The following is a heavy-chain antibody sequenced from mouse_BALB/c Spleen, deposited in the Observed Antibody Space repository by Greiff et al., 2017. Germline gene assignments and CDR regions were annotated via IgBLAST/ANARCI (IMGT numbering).Heavy chain of an antibody. CDR3: ARGVLRLRGAMDY. CDR2: ISSGGST. J-gene: IGHJ4*01. Sequence: EVQVVESGGGLVKPGGSLKLSCAASGFTFSSYAMSWVRQTPEKRLEWVASISSGGSTYYPDSVKGRFTISRDNARNILYLQMSSLRSEDTAMYYCARGVLRLRGAMDYWGQGTSVTVSS. D-gene: IGHD1-2*01. V-gene: IGHV5-6-5*01. CDR1: GFTFSSYA.